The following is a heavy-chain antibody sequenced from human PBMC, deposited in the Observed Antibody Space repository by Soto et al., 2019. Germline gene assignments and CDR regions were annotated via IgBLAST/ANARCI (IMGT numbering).Heavy chain of an antibody. CDR3: AKDMKPGIAAAGHHYYYYGMDV. J-gene: IGHJ6*02. CDR2: ISGSGGST. V-gene: IGHV3-23*01. Sequence: HPGGSLRLSCAASGFTFSSYAMSWVRQAPGKGLESVSAISGSGGSTYYADSVKGRFTISRDNSKNTLYLQMNSLRAEDTAVYYCAKDMKPGIAAAGHHYYYYGMDVWGQGTTVTVSS. D-gene: IGHD6-13*01. CDR1: GFTFSSYA.